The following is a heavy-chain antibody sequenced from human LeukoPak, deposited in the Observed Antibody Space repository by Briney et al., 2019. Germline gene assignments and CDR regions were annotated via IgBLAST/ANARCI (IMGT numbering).Heavy chain of an antibody. Sequence: GGSLRLSCAASGFTFSSYSMNWVRQAPGKGPEWVSSISSSSGYIYYADSVKGRFTISRDNAKNSLYLQMNSLRAEDTAVYYCARVEMATIVHYWGQGTLVTVSS. D-gene: IGHD5-24*01. CDR1: GFTFSSYS. CDR3: ARVEMATIVHY. V-gene: IGHV3-21*01. CDR2: ISSSSGYI. J-gene: IGHJ4*02.